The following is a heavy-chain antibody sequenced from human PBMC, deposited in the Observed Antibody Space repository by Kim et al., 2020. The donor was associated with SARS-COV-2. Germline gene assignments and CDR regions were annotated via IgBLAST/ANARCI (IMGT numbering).Heavy chain of an antibody. D-gene: IGHD3-3*01. Sequence: SETLSLTCTVSGGSISSSSYYWGWIRQPPGKGLEWIGSIYYSGSTYYNPSLKSRVTISVDTSKNQFSLKLSSVTAADTAVYYCARVRGLIYFYYFDYWGQGTLVTVSS. CDR1: GGSISSSSYY. CDR2: IYYSGST. J-gene: IGHJ4*02. V-gene: IGHV4-39*01. CDR3: ARVRGLIYFYYFDY.